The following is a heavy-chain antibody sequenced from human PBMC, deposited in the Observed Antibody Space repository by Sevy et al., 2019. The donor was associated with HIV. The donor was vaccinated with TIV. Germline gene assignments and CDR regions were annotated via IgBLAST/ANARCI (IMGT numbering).Heavy chain of an antibody. D-gene: IGHD1-26*01. J-gene: IGHJ4*02. CDR1: GYTFTGYY. CDR3: ASLGSGSYYEDFDY. V-gene: IGHV1-2*06. CDR2: INPNSGGT. Sequence: ASVKVSCKASGYTFTGYYMHWVRQAPGQGLEWMGRINPNSGGTNYAQKFQGRVTMTRDTSMSTAYMELSRLRSDDTAVYYCASLGSGSYYEDFDYWGQGTLVTVSS.